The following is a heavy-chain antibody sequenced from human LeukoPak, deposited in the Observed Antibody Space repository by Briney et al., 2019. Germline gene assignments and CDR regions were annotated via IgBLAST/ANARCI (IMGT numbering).Heavy chain of an antibody. CDR2: ISGTGSPT. Sequence: PGGSLRLSCAASGSDFTDYYMTWIRQAPGKGLEWISYISGTGSPTYYADSVKGRFTVSRDNANNSLYLQMNSLRAEDTAVYYCARWLQFGGDYFDYWGQGTLVTVSS. J-gene: IGHJ4*02. D-gene: IGHD5-24*01. CDR1: GSDFTDYY. V-gene: IGHV3-11*04. CDR3: ARWLQFGGDYFDY.